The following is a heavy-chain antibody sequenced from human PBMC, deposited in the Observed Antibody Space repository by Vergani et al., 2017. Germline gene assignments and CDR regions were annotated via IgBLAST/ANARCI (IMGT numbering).Heavy chain of an antibody. J-gene: IGHJ4*02. V-gene: IGHV4-59*01. CDR3: ARGPPAPFDY. Sequence: QVQLQASGPGLVKPSETLSLTCTVSGGSISSYYWSWIRQPPGKGLEWIGYIYYSGSTNYNTSLKSRVTISVDTSKNQFSLKLSSVTAADTAVYYCARGPPAPFDYWGQGTLVTVSS. CDR2: IYYSGST. CDR1: GGSISSYY.